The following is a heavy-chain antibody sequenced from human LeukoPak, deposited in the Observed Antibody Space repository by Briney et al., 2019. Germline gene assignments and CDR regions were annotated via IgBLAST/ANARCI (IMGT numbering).Heavy chain of an antibody. CDR2: IYYTGKI. Sequence: SETLSLTCAVSGGSINSHYWGWIRQPPGKGLQWIGDIYYTGKINYNPSLKSQVTITLDTSKDHLSLNLTSVLAADTAIYYCVRRDTGWNYFDYWGQGILVTVSS. J-gene: IGHJ4*02. V-gene: IGHV4-59*08. CDR3: VRRDTGWNYFDY. CDR1: GGSINSHY. D-gene: IGHD6-19*01.